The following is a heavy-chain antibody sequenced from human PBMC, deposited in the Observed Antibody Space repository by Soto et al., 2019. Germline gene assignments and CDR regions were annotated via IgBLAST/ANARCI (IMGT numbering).Heavy chain of an antibody. D-gene: IGHD6-13*01. CDR2: IYHSGST. Sequence: QLQLQEYGSGLVKPSQTLSLTCAVSGGSISSGGYSWSWIRQPPGKGLEWIGYIYHSGSTYYNPSLKSRVTISVDRSKNQFSRKLCSVTAADTAVYYCASGQQLVRNYWGQGTLVTVSS. CDR3: ASGQQLVRNY. CDR1: GGSISSGGYS. J-gene: IGHJ4*02. V-gene: IGHV4-30-2*01.